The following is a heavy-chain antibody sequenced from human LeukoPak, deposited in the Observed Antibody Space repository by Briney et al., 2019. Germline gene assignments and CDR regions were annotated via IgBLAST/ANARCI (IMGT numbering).Heavy chain of an antibody. CDR1: GYTFTGYY. CDR3: ARAVLGGPTVYYNYYHMDV. CDR2: IGPCNGNT. Sequence: ASVKVSCKASGYTFTGYYMHWVRQAPGQGLEWMGWIGPCNGNTKYAQKFQGRVTVTTDTSTSTAYMELRSLRSDDTAVYFCARAVLGGPTVYYNYYHMDVWGKGTTVTVSS. V-gene: IGHV1-18*04. D-gene: IGHD1-26*01. J-gene: IGHJ6*03.